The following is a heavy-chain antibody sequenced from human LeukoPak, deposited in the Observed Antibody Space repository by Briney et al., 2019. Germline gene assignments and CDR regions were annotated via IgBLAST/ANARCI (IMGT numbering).Heavy chain of an antibody. CDR1: GGSISSGGYY. Sequence: SQTLSLTCTVSGGSISSGGYYWSWIRQHPGKGLEWIGYIYYSGSTYYNPSLKSRVTIPVDTSKNQFPLKLSSVTAADTAVYYCARTDAAMAPFDYWGQGTLVTVSS. V-gene: IGHV4-31*03. CDR2: IYYSGST. D-gene: IGHD5-18*01. CDR3: ARTDAAMAPFDY. J-gene: IGHJ4*02.